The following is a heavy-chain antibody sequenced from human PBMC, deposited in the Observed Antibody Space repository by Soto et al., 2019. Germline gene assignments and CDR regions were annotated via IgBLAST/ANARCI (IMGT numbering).Heavy chain of an antibody. CDR2: IYYSGST. CDR3: AGEPSQSSGEFDY. D-gene: IGHD2-15*01. J-gene: IGHJ4*02. CDR1: GGSISSGDYY. V-gene: IGHV4-30-4*01. Sequence: QVQLQESGPGLVKPSQTLSLTCTVSGGSISSGDYYWSWIRQPPGKGLEWIGYIYYSGSTYYNPSPKSRVTKPVATSTNQFSLKLSSVTAADTAVYYCAGEPSQSSGEFDYWGQGTLVTVSS.